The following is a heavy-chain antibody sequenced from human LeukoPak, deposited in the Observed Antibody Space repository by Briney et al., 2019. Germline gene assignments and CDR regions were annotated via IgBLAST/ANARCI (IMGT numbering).Heavy chain of an antibody. J-gene: IGHJ4*02. CDR3: ARGYSSSRLVEY. CDR2: INSDGSST. CDR1: GFTFSSYW. D-gene: IGHD6-6*01. Sequence: PGGSLRLSCAASGFTFSSYWMHWVRQAPGKGLVWVSRINSDGSSTSYADSVKGRFTISRDYAKNTLYLQMNSLRAEDTAVYYCARGYSSSRLVEYWGQGTLVTVSS. V-gene: IGHV3-74*01.